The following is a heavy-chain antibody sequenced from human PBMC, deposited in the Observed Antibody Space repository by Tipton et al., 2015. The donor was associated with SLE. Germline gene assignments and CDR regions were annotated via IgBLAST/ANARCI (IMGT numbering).Heavy chain of an antibody. CDR1: GGSISSHY. V-gene: IGHV4-59*11. D-gene: IGHD3-22*01. CDR2: IYNSGSG. J-gene: IGHJ3*02. Sequence: TLSLTCTVSGGSISSHYWSWIRQPPGKGLEWIGYIYNSGSGNYNPSLKSRVTISVDTSKNQFSLKLSSVSAADTAVYYCARSDSYDSSGYYSYAFDIWGQGTVVTVSS. CDR3: ARSDSYDSSGYYSYAFDI.